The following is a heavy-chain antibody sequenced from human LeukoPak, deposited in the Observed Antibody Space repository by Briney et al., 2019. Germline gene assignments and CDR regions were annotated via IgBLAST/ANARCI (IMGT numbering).Heavy chain of an antibody. CDR1: GDSVSTKY. CDR3: ARLMPMVLTGQRYFYHPLDV. Sequence: SETLSLTCIVSGDSVSTKYWAWVRQPPGMPLEYVGYVHYSGATDYNTSLRSRLTISMDTSRNIFSLRLSSVTAADTAVYYCARLMPMVLTGQRYFYHPLDVWGKGTTVTASS. D-gene: IGHD3-9*01. V-gene: IGHV4-59*08. J-gene: IGHJ6*04. CDR2: VHYSGAT.